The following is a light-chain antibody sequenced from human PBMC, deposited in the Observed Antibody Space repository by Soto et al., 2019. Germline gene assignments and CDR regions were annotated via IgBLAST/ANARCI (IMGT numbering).Light chain of an antibody. CDR3: QQYNDLPPIT. J-gene: IGKJ5*01. Sequence: EVVMTQSPVTLSVSPGERATLSCRASQGVSSNLAWYQQKSGQAPRLLIYGASARATDIPARFSGSGSGTEFTLTITSLQSEDFAVYYCQQYNDLPPITFGQGTRLEIK. V-gene: IGKV3D-15*01. CDR2: GAS. CDR1: QGVSSN.